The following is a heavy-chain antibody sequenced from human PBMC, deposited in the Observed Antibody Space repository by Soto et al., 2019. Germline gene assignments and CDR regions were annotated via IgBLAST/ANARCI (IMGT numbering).Heavy chain of an antibody. D-gene: IGHD2-15*01. CDR3: AGLGMVAAHREFDP. CDR1: SGTISSSNW. Sequence: QVQLQESGPGLVKPSGTLSLTCAVSSGTISSSNWWTWVRRPPGKGLEGIVEINQSGRPNSNPSLRSRVTISVDKSKSQFFLKLGSVTAADTAIYYCAGLGMVAAHREFDPWGQGTLVTVSS. CDR2: INQSGRP. V-gene: IGHV4-4*02. J-gene: IGHJ5*02.